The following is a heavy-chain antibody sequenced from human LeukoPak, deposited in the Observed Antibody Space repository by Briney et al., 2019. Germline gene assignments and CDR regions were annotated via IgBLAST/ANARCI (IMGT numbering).Heavy chain of an antibody. Sequence: GGSLRLSCAASGFTFSDYYINWIRQAPGKGLQWVSYIGGSTTYKYYADSVRGRFTISRDNAKNSVYLQMNSLRAEDTAVYYCARGLPAGYSTPGFWGQGTLVTVSS. CDR3: ARGLPAGYSTPGF. CDR1: GFTFSDYY. CDR2: IGGSTTYK. J-gene: IGHJ4*02. D-gene: IGHD6-13*01. V-gene: IGHV3-11*06.